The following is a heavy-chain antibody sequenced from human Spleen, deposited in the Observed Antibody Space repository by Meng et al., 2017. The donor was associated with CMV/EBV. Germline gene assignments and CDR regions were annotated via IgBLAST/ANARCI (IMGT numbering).Heavy chain of an antibody. Sequence: GVSLRLSCAASGFTFSSYGMHWVRQAPGKGLEWVAVIWYDGSNKYYADSVKGRFTISRDNSKNTLYLQMNSLRAEDTAVYYCAKDNCSGGSCYLWFDPWGQGTLVTVSS. V-gene: IGHV3-33*06. CDR1: GFTFSSYG. CDR2: IWYDGSNK. D-gene: IGHD2-15*01. CDR3: AKDNCSGGSCYLWFDP. J-gene: IGHJ5*02.